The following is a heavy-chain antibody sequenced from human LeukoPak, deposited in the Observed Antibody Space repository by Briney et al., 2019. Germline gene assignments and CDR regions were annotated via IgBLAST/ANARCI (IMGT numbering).Heavy chain of an antibody. Sequence: PSETLSLTCTVSGGSISSSSYYWGWIRQPPGRGLEWFGSIYYSGSTYYNPSLKSRVTISVDTSKNQFSLKLSSVTAADTAVYYCARARIYITMIVVVIHSAFDIWGQGTMVTVSS. CDR1: GGSISSSSYY. CDR2: IYYSGST. CDR3: ARARIYITMIVVVIHSAFDI. J-gene: IGHJ3*02. V-gene: IGHV4-39*07. D-gene: IGHD3-22*01.